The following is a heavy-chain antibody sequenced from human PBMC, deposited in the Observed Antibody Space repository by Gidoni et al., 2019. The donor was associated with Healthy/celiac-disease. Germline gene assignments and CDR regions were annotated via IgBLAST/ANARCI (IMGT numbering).Heavy chain of an antibody. CDR2: IIPILGIA. V-gene: IGHV1-69*04. J-gene: IGHJ4*02. Sequence: QVQLVQSGAEGKKPGSSVKVSCKASGGPFSSYAISWVRQAPGQGLEWMGRIIPILGIANSAQKFQGRVTITADKSTSTAYMELSSLRSEDTAVYYCATGDIVVVVAATLNYFDYWGQGTLVTVSS. CDR3: ATGDIVVVVAATLNYFDY. D-gene: IGHD2-15*01. CDR1: GGPFSSYA.